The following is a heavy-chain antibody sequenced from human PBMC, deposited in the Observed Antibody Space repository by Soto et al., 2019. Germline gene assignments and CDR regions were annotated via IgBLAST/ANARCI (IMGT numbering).Heavy chain of an antibody. J-gene: IGHJ6*03. CDR1: GFTFSSYS. CDR3: ARDFKESQYYYYCMDV. Sequence: EVQLVESGGGLVKPGGSLRLSCVVSGFTFSSYSMNWVRQAPGKGLEWVSSISSGSNYTYYADSVKGRFTISRDNAKNSVYLPMNSLRAEDTALYYCARDFKESQYYYYCMDVWGKGTKVTVSS. D-gene: IGHD3-10*01. CDR2: ISSGSNYT. V-gene: IGHV3-21*06.